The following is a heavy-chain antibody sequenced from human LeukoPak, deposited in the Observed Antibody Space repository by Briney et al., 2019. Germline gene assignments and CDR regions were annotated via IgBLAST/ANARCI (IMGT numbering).Heavy chain of an antibody. CDR2: MSSSGSTI. J-gene: IGHJ4*02. Sequence: PGGSLRLSCAASGFTFSSYEMNWVRQAPGEGLEWLSYMSSSGSTIYYADSVKGRFTISRDNAKSSLYLHMNNVRAEDTAVYFCARNLAYWGQGTLVTVSS. CDR3: ARNLAY. CDR1: GFTFSSYE. V-gene: IGHV3-48*03.